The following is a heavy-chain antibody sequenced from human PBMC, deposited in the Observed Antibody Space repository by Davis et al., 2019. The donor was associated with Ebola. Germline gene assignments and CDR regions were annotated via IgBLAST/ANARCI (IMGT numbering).Heavy chain of an antibody. CDR3: ARRMLRAEAFDY. D-gene: IGHD2-15*01. CDR1: GYTFTSYA. V-gene: IGHV1-3*01. J-gene: IGHJ4*02. Sequence: ASVKVSCRASGYTFTSYAMHWVRQAPGQRLEWMGWINAGNGNTKYSQKFQGRVTITRDTSASTAYMELSSLRSEDTAVYYCARRMLRAEAFDYWGQGTLVTVSS. CDR2: INAGNGNT.